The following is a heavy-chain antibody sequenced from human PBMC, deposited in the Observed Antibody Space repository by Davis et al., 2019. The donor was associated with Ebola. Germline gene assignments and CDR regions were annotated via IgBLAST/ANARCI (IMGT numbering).Heavy chain of an antibody. J-gene: IGHJ5*02. CDR2: IYPGDSDT. CDR3: ARNYGTTLGWFDP. D-gene: IGHD1-14*01. CDR1: GYSFTSYW. V-gene: IGHV5-51*01. Sequence: GESLKIPCKGSGYSFTSYWIGRVRQMPGKGLEWMGIIYPGDSDTRYSPSFQGQVTISADKSISTAYLQWSSLKASDTAMYYCARNYGTTLGWFDPWGQGTLVTVSS.